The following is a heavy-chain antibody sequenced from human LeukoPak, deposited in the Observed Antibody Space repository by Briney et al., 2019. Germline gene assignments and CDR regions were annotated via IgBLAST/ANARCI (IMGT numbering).Heavy chain of an antibody. CDR3: ANMMGYYYDSSGYYGPPGYY. D-gene: IGHD3-22*01. J-gene: IGHJ4*02. Sequence: GGSLRLPCAASGFTFSSYAMSWVRQAPGKGLEWVSAISGSGGSTYYADSVKGRFTISRDNSKNTLYLQMNSLRAEDTAVYYCANMMGYYYDSSGYYGPPGYYWGQGTLVTVSS. V-gene: IGHV3-23*01. CDR1: GFTFSSYA. CDR2: ISGSGGST.